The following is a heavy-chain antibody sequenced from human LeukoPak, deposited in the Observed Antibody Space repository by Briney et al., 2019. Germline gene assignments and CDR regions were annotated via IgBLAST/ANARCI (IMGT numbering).Heavy chain of an antibody. CDR1: GGSVTSYY. CDR3: ARDNWNYGSSMDV. Sequence: SETVSLTCTVSGGSVTSYYWSWIRQPPGKGLEWIGYIYYSGSTNYNPSLKSRVTISVDTSTNQFSLKLSSVTAADTAVYYCARDNWNYGSSMDVWGQGTTVTVSS. V-gene: IGHV4-59*02. D-gene: IGHD1-7*01. J-gene: IGHJ6*02. CDR2: IYYSGST.